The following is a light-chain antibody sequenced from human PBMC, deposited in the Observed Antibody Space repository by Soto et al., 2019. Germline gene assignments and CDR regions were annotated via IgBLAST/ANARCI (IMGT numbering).Light chain of an antibody. CDR2: AAS. V-gene: IGKV3-20*01. CDR3: HQYADSPQT. Sequence: EVVLTQSPGTLSLSPVERATLSCRASQSVSSSFLAWYQQKPGQAPRLLIHAASTGATGIPARFRGSGSGTDFTLTISSLEPEDSAVYFCHQYADSPQTFGQGTKVDIK. CDR1: QSVSSSF. J-gene: IGKJ2*01.